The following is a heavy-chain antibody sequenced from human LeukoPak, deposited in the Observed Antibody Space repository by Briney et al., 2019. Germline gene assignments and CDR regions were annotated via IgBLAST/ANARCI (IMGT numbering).Heavy chain of an antibody. J-gene: IGHJ6*03. Sequence: ASVKVSCKASGYTFTSYYMHWVRQAPGQGLEWMGIINPSGGSTSYAQKFQGRVTITADESTSTAYMELSSLRSEDTAVYYCARARSGSYYRDYYYYYMDVWGKGTTVTISS. CDR3: ARARSGSYYRDYYYYYMDV. D-gene: IGHD3-10*01. V-gene: IGHV1-46*01. CDR2: INPSGGST. CDR1: GYTFTSYY.